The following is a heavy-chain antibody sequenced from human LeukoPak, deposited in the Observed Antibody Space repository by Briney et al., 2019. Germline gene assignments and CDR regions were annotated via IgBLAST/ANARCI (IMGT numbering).Heavy chain of an antibody. D-gene: IGHD2-15*01. J-gene: IGHJ4*02. Sequence: SETLSLTCAVYGGSFSGYYWSWIRQPPGKGLEWIGEINHSGSTNYNPSLKSRVTISVDTSKNQFSLKLSSVTAADTAVYYCARGRILDYWGQGTLVTVSS. CDR1: GGSFSGYY. V-gene: IGHV4-34*01. CDR2: INHSGST. CDR3: ARGRILDY.